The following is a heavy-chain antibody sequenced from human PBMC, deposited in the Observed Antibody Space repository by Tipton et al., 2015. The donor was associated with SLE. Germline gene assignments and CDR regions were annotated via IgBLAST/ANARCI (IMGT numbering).Heavy chain of an antibody. CDR1: GGSISSGGYS. J-gene: IGHJ4*02. D-gene: IGHD5-12*01. CDR3: ARGGVGGYDYFDY. CDR2: IYHSGST. Sequence: LRLSCAVSGGSISSGGYSWSWIRQPPGKGLDWIGYIYHSGSTYCNPSLKSRVTISVDRSKNQFSLKLSSVTAADTAVYFCARGGVGGYDYFDYWGQGTLVTVSS. V-gene: IGHV4-30-2*01.